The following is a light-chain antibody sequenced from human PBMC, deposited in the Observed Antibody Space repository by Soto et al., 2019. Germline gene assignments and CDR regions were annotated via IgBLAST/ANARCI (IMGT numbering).Light chain of an antibody. J-gene: IGLJ2*01. V-gene: IGLV1-40*01. CDR3: QSYDTSLRGSV. CDR2: GNT. Sequence: QSVLTQPPSVSGAPGQRVTISCTGSSSDIGAGYDVHWYQHLPGTAPKLLIYGNTNRPSGVPDRFSGSKSGTSASLAISGLQADDEAVYYCQSYDTSLRGSVFGGGTKVTVL. CDR1: SSDIGAGYD.